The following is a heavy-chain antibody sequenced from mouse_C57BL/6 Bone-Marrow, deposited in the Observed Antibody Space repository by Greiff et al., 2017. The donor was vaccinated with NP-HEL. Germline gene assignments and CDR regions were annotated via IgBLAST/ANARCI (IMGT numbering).Heavy chain of an antibody. V-gene: IGHV5-17*01. CDR1: GFTFSDYG. CDR3: ARPHYYGSSIAY. Sequence: EVKVEESGGGLVKPGGSLKLSCAASGFTFSDYGMHWVRQAPEKGLEWVAYISSGSSTIYYADTVKGRFTISRDNAKNTLFLQMTSLRSEDTAMYYCARPHYYGSSIAYWGQGTLVTVSA. CDR2: ISSGSSTI. J-gene: IGHJ3*01. D-gene: IGHD1-1*01.